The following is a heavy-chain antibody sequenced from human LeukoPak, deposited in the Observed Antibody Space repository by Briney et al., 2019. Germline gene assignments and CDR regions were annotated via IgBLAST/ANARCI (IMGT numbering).Heavy chain of an antibody. J-gene: IGHJ4*02. V-gene: IGHV3-53*01. CDR3: AKEGFDS. CDR2: LYDSG. Sequence: HTGGSLRLSCAASGFSVSTSYMSWVRQAPGKGLEYVSVLYDSGDAEPVKGRFTISRDNSKNTVYLQMNSLRVEDTAVYYCAKEGFDSWGQGTLVTVSS. CDR1: GFSVSTSY.